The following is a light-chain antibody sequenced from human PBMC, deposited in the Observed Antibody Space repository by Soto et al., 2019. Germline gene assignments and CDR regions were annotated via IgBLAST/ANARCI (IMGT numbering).Light chain of an antibody. V-gene: IGKV3-15*01. CDR3: QQYSIWRT. Sequence: CATKLTQSPASIAALSCRGRQIISSILAWYQQQPGQAPRLLIYGASTRATGIPARFSGSWSGTEFILTISSLQAEDFAVYYCQQYSIWRTFGQGTKVDIK. CDR2: GAS. CDR1: QIISSI. J-gene: IGKJ1*01.